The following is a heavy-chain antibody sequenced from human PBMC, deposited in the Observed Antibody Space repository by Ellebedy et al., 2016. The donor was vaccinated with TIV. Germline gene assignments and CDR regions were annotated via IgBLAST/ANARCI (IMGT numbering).Heavy chain of an antibody. D-gene: IGHD4/OR15-4a*01. Sequence: SETLSLTXTVSGDSFSSDSSYWSWIRQSAGRGLEWIGYIYHTGDTYYNPSLKSRVTMSVDTSKNQFSLKVTSVTAADTAVYYCTRVKLGDRADYRLDYWGQGTRVTVSS. J-gene: IGHJ4*02. CDR3: TRVKLGDRADYRLDY. V-gene: IGHV4-61*01. CDR1: GDSFSSDSSY. CDR2: IYHTGDT.